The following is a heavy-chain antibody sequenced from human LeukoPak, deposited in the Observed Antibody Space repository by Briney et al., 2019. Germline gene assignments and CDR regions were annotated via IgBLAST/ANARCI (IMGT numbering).Heavy chain of an antibody. Sequence: SVKVSCKASGGTFSSYAISWVRQAPGQGLEWMGRIIPILGIANYAQKFQGRVTITADKSTSTAYMELSSLRSEDTAVYYCATAPYYYDSSGYYSDSWGQGTLVTVSS. CDR1: GGTFSSYA. CDR2: IIPILGIA. J-gene: IGHJ5*01. V-gene: IGHV1-69*04. D-gene: IGHD3-22*01. CDR3: ATAPYYYDSSGYYSDS.